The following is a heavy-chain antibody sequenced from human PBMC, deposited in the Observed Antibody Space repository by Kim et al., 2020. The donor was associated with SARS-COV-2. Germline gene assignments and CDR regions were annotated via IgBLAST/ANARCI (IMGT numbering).Heavy chain of an antibody. Sequence: ASVKVSCKASGYTFTSYAMHWVRQAPGQRLEWMGWINAGNGNTKYSQKFQGRVTITRDTSASTAYMELSSLRSEDTAVYYCARGGRSGSGANWFDPWGQGTLVTVSS. J-gene: IGHJ5*02. D-gene: IGHD3-10*01. CDR1: GYTFTSYA. CDR2: INAGNGNT. CDR3: ARGGRSGSGANWFDP. V-gene: IGHV1-3*01.